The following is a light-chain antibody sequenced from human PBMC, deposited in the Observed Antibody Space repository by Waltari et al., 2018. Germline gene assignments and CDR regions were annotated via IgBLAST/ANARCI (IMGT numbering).Light chain of an antibody. J-gene: IGKJ2*01. Sequence: DIVMTQSPDSLAVSLGERATINCKSSQSVLYSSNNKNYLAWYQQKPGQHPKLLIYWASTRESGVPDRFSGSGSGTDFTLTISSLQAEDVAVYYCQQYYSTPGYTFGQGTKLEIK. CDR2: WAS. CDR1: QSVLYSSNNKNY. CDR3: QQYYSTPGYT. V-gene: IGKV4-1*01.